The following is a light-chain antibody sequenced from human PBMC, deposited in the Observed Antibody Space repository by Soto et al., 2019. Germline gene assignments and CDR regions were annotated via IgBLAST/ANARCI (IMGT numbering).Light chain of an antibody. J-gene: IGLJ2*01. CDR2: TNN. Sequence: QSVLTQPPSVSGPPGHKVSISCSGSTSNLGGNTVNWYQQLPGTAPKLLIYTNNQRPSGVPDRFSGSKSGTSASLAISGRRSEDEADFYCAAWDDSLNAVVVGGGTKLTVL. CDR3: AAWDDSLNAVV. CDR1: TSNLGGNT. V-gene: IGLV1-44*01.